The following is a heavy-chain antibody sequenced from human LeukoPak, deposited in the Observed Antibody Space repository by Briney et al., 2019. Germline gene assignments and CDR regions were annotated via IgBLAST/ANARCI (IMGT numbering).Heavy chain of an antibody. CDR1: GYTFTSYA. V-gene: IGHV7-4-1*02. CDR3: ARDRILDIVVVVAAMDDAFDI. D-gene: IGHD2-15*01. J-gene: IGHJ3*02. CDR2: INTNTGNP. Sequence: GASVKVSCKASGYTFTSYAMNRVRQAPGQGLEWMGWINTNTGNPTYAQGFTGRFVFSLDTSVSTAYLQISSLKAEDTAVYYCARDRILDIVVVVAAMDDAFDIWGQGTMVTVSS.